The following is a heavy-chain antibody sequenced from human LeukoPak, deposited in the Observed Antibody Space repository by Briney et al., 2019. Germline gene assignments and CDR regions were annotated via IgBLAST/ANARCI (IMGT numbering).Heavy chain of an antibody. CDR1: GGSFSGYY. Sequence: PSETLSLTCAVYGGSFSGYYWSWIRQPPGKGLEWIGEINHSGSTNYNPSLKSRVTISVDTSKNQFSLKLSSVTAADTAVYYCASFLGYPLAGDGSYWGQGTLVTVSS. V-gene: IGHV4-34*01. CDR2: INHSGST. CDR3: ASFLGYPLAGDGSY. J-gene: IGHJ4*02. D-gene: IGHD6-19*01.